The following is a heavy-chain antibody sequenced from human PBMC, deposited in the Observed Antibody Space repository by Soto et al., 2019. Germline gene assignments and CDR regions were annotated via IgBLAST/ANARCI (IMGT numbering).Heavy chain of an antibody. CDR3: AKILGVGPPPRYGDSDT. CDR1: GFTFSSYG. J-gene: IGHJ3*02. CDR2: ISYDGSNK. Sequence: GGSLRLSCAASGFTFSSYGMHWVRQAPGKGLEWVAVISYDGSNKYYADSVKGRFTISRDNSKNTLYLQMNSLRAEDTAVYYCAKILGVGPPPRYGDSDTWRHGTLVTVSS. D-gene: IGHD3-3*01. V-gene: IGHV3-30*18.